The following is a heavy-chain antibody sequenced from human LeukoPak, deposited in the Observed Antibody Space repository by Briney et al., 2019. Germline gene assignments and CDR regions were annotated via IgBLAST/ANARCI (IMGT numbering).Heavy chain of an antibody. CDR2: VYHSGST. V-gene: IGHV4-4*02. D-gene: IGHD2-2*01. CDR3: ARVSLIVVVPAAMSYYYGMDV. CDR1: GGSISSSNW. J-gene: IGHJ6*02. Sequence: KPSETLSLTCAVSGGSISSSNWWCWVRPPPGKGLEWIGEVYHSGSTNYNPSLKSRVTISVDKSKNQFSLKLSSVTAADTAVYYCARVSLIVVVPAAMSYYYGMDVWGQGTTVTVSS.